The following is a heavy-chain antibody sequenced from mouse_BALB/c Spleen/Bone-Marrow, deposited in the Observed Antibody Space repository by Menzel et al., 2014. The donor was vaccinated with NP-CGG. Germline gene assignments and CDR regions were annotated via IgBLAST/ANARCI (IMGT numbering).Heavy chain of an antibody. Sequence: EVMLVESGPGLVKPSQSLSLTCTVTGYSITSDYVWNWIRQFPGNKLEWMGYISYSGSISYNPSLKSRISITRDTSKNQVFLQLNSVTTEDTATYYCASSADWYFDVWSAGTTVTVSS. V-gene: IGHV3-2*02. CDR2: ISYSGSI. CDR1: GYSITSDYV. D-gene: IGHD3-1*01. J-gene: IGHJ1*01. CDR3: ASSADWYFDV.